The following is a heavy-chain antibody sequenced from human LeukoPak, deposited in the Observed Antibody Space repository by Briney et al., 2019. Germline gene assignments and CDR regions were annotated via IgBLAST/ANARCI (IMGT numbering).Heavy chain of an antibody. V-gene: IGHV3-30*18. D-gene: IGHD3-10*01. CDR1: GFTFGSYW. J-gene: IGHJ5*02. Sequence: GGSLRLSCAVSGFTFGSYWMNWVRQAPGKGLEWVAVISYDGSNKYYADSVKGRFTISRDNSKNTLYLQMNSLRAEDTTVYYCAKSITMAEMGWFDPWGQGTLVTVSS. CDR3: AKSITMAEMGWFDP. CDR2: ISYDGSNK.